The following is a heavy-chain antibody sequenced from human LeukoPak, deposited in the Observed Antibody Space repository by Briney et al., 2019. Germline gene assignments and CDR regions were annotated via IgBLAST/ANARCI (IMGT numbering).Heavy chain of an antibody. V-gene: IGHV4-4*07. CDR3: ARVDIRSAFFDY. CDR2: IYSSGST. D-gene: IGHD5-12*01. J-gene: IGHJ4*02. Sequence: SETLSLTCTVSGGSINSYYWSWLRQPAGKGLEWIGRIYSSGSTGYYPSLKSRVTMSLDTSKNQFSLNLSSVTAADTAVYYCARVDIRSAFFDYWGQGTLVTVSS. CDR1: GGSINSYY.